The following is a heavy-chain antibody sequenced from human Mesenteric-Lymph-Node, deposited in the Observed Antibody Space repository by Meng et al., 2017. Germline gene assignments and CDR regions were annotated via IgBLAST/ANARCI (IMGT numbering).Heavy chain of an antibody. CDR3: ARGHDYVWGSYRYAPDYYYYGMDV. CDR1: GFTFDDYG. J-gene: IGHJ6*02. D-gene: IGHD3-16*02. CDR2: INWNGGST. V-gene: IGHV3-20*04. Sequence: GGSLRLSCAASGFTFDDYGMSWVRQAPGKGLEWVSGINWNGGSTGYADSVKGRFTISRDNAKNSLYLQMNSLRAEDTAVYYCARGHDYVWGSYRYAPDYYYYGMDVWGQGTTVTVSS.